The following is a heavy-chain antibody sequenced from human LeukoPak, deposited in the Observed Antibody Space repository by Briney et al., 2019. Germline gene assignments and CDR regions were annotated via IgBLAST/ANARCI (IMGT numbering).Heavy chain of an antibody. V-gene: IGHV4-30-2*01. CDR1: GGSISSGGYY. D-gene: IGHD1-26*01. J-gene: IGHJ4*02. CDR3: ARMSGSHIDY. CDR2: IYHSGST. Sequence: SETLSLTCTVSGGSISSGGYYWSWIRQPPGKGLEWIGYIYHSGSTYYNPSLKSRVTISVDRSKNQFSLKLSSVTAADTAVYYCARMSGSHIDYWGQGTLVTVSS.